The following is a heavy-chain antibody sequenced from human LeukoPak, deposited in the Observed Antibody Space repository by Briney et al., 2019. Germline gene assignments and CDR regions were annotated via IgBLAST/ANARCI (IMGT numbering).Heavy chain of an antibody. D-gene: IGHD6-19*01. CDR3: ARERSGWFFSN. V-gene: IGHV1-18*01. Sequence: GASAKVSCKASGYTFTSYGISWARQAPGQGLEWMGWISAYNGNTNYAQKLQGRVTMTTDTSTSTAYMDLRSLRSDDTAVYYCARERSGWFFSNWGQGTLVTVSS. CDR1: GYTFTSYG. CDR2: ISAYNGNT. J-gene: IGHJ4*02.